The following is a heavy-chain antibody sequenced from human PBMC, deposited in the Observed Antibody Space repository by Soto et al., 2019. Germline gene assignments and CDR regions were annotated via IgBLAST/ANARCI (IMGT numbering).Heavy chain of an antibody. V-gene: IGHV3-53*01. J-gene: IGHJ3*02. CDR3: ARQRANEYGDPNDALDI. Sequence: EEQLVESGGGLIQPGGSLRLSCAASGFAVSDSYMNWVRQAPGKGLEWVSLIYAGGGTYYAGSVKGRFTISRDNSKNTLYLQMSSLRAEDTAVYYCARQRANEYGDPNDALDIWGQGTMVTFSS. CDR1: GFAVSDSY. D-gene: IGHD4-17*01. CDR2: IYAGGGT.